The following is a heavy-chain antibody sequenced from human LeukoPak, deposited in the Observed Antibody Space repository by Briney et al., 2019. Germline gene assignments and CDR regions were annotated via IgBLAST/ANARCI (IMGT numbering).Heavy chain of an antibody. V-gene: IGHV3-48*03. Sequence: GGSLRLSCAASGFTFSSYGMNWVRQAPGKGLERVSYISSSGSTRYYADSVKGRFTISRDNAKNSLYLQMNSLRAEDTAVYYCAKGPRLRYYYDSSGYSHFDYWGQGTLVTVSS. D-gene: IGHD3-22*01. J-gene: IGHJ4*02. CDR1: GFTFSSYG. CDR2: ISSSGSTR. CDR3: AKGPRLRYYYDSSGYSHFDY.